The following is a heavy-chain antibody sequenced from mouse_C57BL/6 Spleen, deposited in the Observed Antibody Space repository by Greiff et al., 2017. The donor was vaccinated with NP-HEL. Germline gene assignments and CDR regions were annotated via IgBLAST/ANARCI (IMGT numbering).Heavy chain of an antibody. CDR1: GYTFTSYW. Sequence: QVQLQQSGTELVKPGASVKLSCKASGYTFTSYWMHWVKQRPGQGLEWIGNINPSNGGTNYNEKFKSKATLTVDKSSSTAYMQLSSLTSEDSAVYYCARGAYYGSSYDYFDYWGQGTTLTVSS. CDR3: ARGAYYGSSYDYFDY. D-gene: IGHD1-1*01. CDR2: INPSNGGT. J-gene: IGHJ2*01. V-gene: IGHV1-53*01.